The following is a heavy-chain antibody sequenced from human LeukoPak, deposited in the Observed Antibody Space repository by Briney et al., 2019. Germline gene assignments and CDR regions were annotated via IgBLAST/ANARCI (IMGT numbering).Heavy chain of an antibody. J-gene: IGHJ4*02. D-gene: IGHD3-10*01. CDR2: IYHSGNN. Sequence: SETLSLTCTASGYFISTGYYWGWIRQSPGKGLEWIAIIYHSGNNYYNPSLKSRVTISVDTSKNQFSLKLTSVTAADTAVYYCATNLYGSGNYFAYWGQGTLVTVSS. CDR3: ATNLYGSGNYFAY. V-gene: IGHV4-38-2*02. CDR1: GYFISTGYY.